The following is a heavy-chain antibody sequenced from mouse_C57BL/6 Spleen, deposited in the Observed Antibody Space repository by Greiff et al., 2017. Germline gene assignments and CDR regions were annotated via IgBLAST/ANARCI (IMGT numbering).Heavy chain of an antibody. Sequence: EVQVVESGGDLVKPGGSLKLSCAASGFTFSSYGMSWVRQTPDKRLEWVATISSGGSYTYYPDSVKGRFTISRDNAKNTLYLQMSSLKSEDTAMYYCARGRDYGSSYGYFDVWGTGTTVTVSS. D-gene: IGHD1-1*01. V-gene: IGHV5-6*01. CDR2: ISSGGSYT. CDR1: GFTFSSYG. CDR3: ARGRDYGSSYGYFDV. J-gene: IGHJ1*03.